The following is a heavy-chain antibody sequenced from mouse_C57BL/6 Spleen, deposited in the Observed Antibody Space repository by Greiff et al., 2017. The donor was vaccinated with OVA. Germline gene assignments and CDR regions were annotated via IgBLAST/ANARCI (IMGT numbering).Heavy chain of an antibody. Sequence: EVQLVESGEGLVKPGGSLKLSCAASGFTFSSYAMSWVRQTPEKRLEWVAYISSGGDYIYYADTVKGRFSSTRDHARNTLYLQMSSLKSEDTAMYYVTKPPLYYGSSYPIAYWGQGTLVTVSA. CDR2: ISSGGDYI. J-gene: IGHJ3*01. V-gene: IGHV5-9-1*02. D-gene: IGHD1-1*01. CDR3: TKPPLYYGSSYPIAY. CDR1: GFTFSSYA.